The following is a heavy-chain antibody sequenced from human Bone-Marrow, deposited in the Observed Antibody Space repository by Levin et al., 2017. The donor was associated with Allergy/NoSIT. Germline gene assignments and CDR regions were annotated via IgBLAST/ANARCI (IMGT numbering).Heavy chain of an antibody. J-gene: IGHJ4*02. Sequence: PGGSLRLSCAASGFMFSSYSMNWVRQAPGKGLEWVSYINSIGTYIHYADSVKGRFTISRDNAENSLYLQMDSLRAEDTGVYFCARDPLPIASSTAFDYWGQGTLVAVSS. CDR3: ARDPLPIASSTAFDY. D-gene: IGHD3-3*02. CDR1: GFMFSSYS. V-gene: IGHV3-21*01. CDR2: INSIGTYI.